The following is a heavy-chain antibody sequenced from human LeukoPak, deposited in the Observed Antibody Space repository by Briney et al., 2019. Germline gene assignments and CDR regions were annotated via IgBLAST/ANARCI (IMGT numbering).Heavy chain of an antibody. CDR1: GFTFSSYS. J-gene: IGHJ4*02. CDR3: SSYLLVVPD. V-gene: IGHV3-48*01. CDR2: ISSSSSTI. Sequence: GGSLRLSCAASGFTFSSYSMNWVRQAPGKGLEWVSYISSSSSTIYYADSVKGRFTISRDNAKNSLYLQMNSMRAEDTAVYYCSSYLLVVPDWGQGTLVTVSS. D-gene: IGHD2-2*01.